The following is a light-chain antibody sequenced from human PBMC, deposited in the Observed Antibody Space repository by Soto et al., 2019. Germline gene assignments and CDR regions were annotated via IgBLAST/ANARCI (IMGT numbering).Light chain of an antibody. CDR2: GGS. CDR3: QQYGNSLYT. V-gene: IGKV3-20*01. Sequence: EIVLTQSPGTLSLSPGERATLSCRASQSVSSIYTAWYQQKPGQAPRLLIYGGSIRATGIPDRFSGSVSGTDFPLTISTLEPKDFAVYYCQQYGNSLYTFGQGTKLEIK. J-gene: IGKJ2*01. CDR1: QSVSSIY.